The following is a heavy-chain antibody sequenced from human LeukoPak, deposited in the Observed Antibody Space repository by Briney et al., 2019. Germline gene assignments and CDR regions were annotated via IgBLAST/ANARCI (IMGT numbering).Heavy chain of an antibody. D-gene: IGHD5-24*01. CDR2: INPNSGGT. CDR1: GYTFTGYY. J-gene: IGHJ4*02. Sequence: GASVKVSCKASGYTFTGYYMHWVRQAPGQGLEWMGWINPNSGGTNYAQKFQGRVTMTRDTSISTAYMELSRLRSDDTAVYYCASFSREGNNRGEAYFDYWGEGPLVTVSS. CDR3: ASFSREGNNRGEAYFDY. V-gene: IGHV1-2*02.